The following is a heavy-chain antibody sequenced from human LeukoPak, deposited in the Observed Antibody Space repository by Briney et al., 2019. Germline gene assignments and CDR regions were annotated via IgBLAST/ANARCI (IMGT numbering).Heavy chain of an antibody. J-gene: IGHJ4*02. CDR2: IKQDGSDK. CDR3: TREGILAGVDY. CDR1: GFSFTNAW. Sequence: GGSLRLSCAASGFSFTNAWMSWVRQAPGKGLEWVANIKQDGSDKNYVDSVKGRFTISRDNAKNSMSLQMNSLRTEDTAVYYCTREGILAGVDYWGQGTLVTVSS. V-gene: IGHV3-7*01. D-gene: IGHD3-3*02.